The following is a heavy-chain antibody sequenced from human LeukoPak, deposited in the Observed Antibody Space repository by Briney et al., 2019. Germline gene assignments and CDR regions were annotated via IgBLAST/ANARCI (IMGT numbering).Heavy chain of an antibody. D-gene: IGHD6-19*01. CDR2: IWDDGSEK. CDR3: ATSYSTGWSRGYFDY. V-gene: IGHV3-33*01. J-gene: IGHJ4*02. CDR1: GFNFRTHG. Sequence: GSLRLSCATSGFNFRTHGMHWVRQAPGKGLEWVAVIWDDGSEKYYAGFVEGRFAISRDNPKNTLYLQMNSLRTEDTAVYYCATSYSTGWSRGYFDYWGQGTLVTVSS.